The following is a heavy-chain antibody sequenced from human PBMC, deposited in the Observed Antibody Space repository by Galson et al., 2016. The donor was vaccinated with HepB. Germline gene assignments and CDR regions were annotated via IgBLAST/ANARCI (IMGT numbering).Heavy chain of an antibody. J-gene: IGHJ6*04. D-gene: IGHD3-16*01. Sequence: SLRLSCAASEFTFGSYAMSWVRQAPGKGLQWVSSLTASGHNTYYAYFVKGRFTISRDNSKNTLYLQMNSLRADDTAIYYCAKALGFWVHYNMDVWGRGTTVTVSS. CDR1: EFTFGSYA. V-gene: IGHV3-23*01. CDR2: LTASGHNT. CDR3: AKALGFWVHYNMDV.